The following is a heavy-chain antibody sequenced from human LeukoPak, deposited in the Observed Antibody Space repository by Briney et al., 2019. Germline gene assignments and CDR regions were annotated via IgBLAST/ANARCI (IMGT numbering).Heavy chain of an antibody. CDR1: GFTFSIYA. CDR3: ATGCVGSPNCQTTGYDR. Sequence: GGSLRLSCAAPGFTFSIYAMNWVRQAPGKGLEWVSGISDSGRNTYYSDSVKGRFTISRDNSESTVYLQMNSLTAEETAQYYCATGCVGSPNCQTTGYDRWGQGTLVTVSS. CDR2: ISDSGRNT. V-gene: IGHV3-23*01. J-gene: IGHJ5*02. D-gene: IGHD2-2*01.